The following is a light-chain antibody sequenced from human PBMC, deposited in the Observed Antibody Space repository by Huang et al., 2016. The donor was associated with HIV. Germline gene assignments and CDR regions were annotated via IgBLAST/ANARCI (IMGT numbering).Light chain of an antibody. V-gene: IGKV3-11*01. J-gene: IGKJ4*01. CDR2: DAS. CDR3: QQRSNWPPLT. Sequence: EIVLTQSPATLSLSPGERATLSCRTSQSVSSYLAWYQQRPGQAPRLLTYDASNRATGIPAMFSGSGSGTDFTLTISSLEPEDVAVYYCQQRSNWPPLTFGGGTKVEIK. CDR1: QSVSSY.